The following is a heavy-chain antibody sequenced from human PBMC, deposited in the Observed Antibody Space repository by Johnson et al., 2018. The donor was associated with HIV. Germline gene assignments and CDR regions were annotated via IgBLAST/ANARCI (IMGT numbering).Heavy chain of an antibody. D-gene: IGHD5-18*01. Sequence: VQLVESGGGVVQPGRSLRLSCAASGFTFDDYTMHWVRQAPGKGLEWVSGINWNGGSTGYADSVKGRFTISRDNAKNSLYLQMNSLRAEDTALYYCARRVRRGYSYGWDAFDIWGQGTMVTVSS. V-gene: IGHV3-20*04. CDR1: GFTFDDYT. CDR3: ARRVRRGYSYGWDAFDI. J-gene: IGHJ3*02. CDR2: INWNGGST.